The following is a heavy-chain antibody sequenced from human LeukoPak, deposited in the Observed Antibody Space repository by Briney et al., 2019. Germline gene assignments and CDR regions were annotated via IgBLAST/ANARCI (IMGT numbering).Heavy chain of an antibody. Sequence: ASVKVSCKASGYTFTGYYMHWVRQAPGQGLEWMGWINPNSGGTIYAQKFQGRVTMTRDTSISTAYMELSRLRSDDTAVYYCARDQGSGWPNWFDPWGQGTLVTVSS. D-gene: IGHD6-19*01. CDR2: INPNSGGT. CDR3: ARDQGSGWPNWFDP. V-gene: IGHV1-2*02. J-gene: IGHJ5*02. CDR1: GYTFTGYY.